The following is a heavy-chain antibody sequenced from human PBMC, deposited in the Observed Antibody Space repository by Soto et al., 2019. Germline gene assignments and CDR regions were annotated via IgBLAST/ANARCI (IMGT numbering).Heavy chain of an antibody. CDR2: INSDGSST. CDR3: ARAPNNWNDVGYMDV. D-gene: IGHD1-20*01. Sequence: GGSLRLSCAASGFTFSSYWMHWVRQAPGKGLVWVSRINSDGSSTSYADSVKSRFTISRDNAKNTLYLQMNSLRAEDTAVYYCARAPNNWNDVGYMDVWGKGTTVTVSS. CDR1: GFTFSSYW. V-gene: IGHV3-74*01. J-gene: IGHJ6*03.